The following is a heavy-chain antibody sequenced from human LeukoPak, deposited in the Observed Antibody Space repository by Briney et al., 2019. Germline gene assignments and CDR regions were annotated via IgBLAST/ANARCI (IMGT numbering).Heavy chain of an antibody. Sequence: GGSLRLSCAASGFTFSTYAMGSVRQSPGKGLEWVSTISETGGGTHYANSVRGRFTISRDNSKNTLYLQMNILRAEDTAIYYCDASYFWGQGTLVTVSS. CDR3: DASYF. J-gene: IGHJ4*02. V-gene: IGHV3-23*01. CDR1: GFTFSTYA. CDR2: ISETGGGT.